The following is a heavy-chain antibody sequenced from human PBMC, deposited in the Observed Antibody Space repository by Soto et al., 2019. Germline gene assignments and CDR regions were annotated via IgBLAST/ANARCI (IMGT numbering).Heavy chain of an antibody. CDR3: ASSGDTYYYDSSGYYYAYY. Sequence: QVQLVQSGAEVKKPGSSVKVSCKASGGTFSSYAISWVRQAPGQGLEWMGGIIPIFGTANYAQKFQGRVTITADESTSTAYMELSSLRSEDTAVYYCASSGDTYYYDSSGYYYAYYWGRGTLVTVSS. CDR2: IIPIFGTA. D-gene: IGHD3-22*01. CDR1: GGTFSSYA. V-gene: IGHV1-69*01. J-gene: IGHJ4*02.